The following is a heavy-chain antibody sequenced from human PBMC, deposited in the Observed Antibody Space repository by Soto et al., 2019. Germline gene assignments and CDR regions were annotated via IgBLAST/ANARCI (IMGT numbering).Heavy chain of an antibody. J-gene: IGHJ4*02. CDR2: IIPSYDRT. CDR1: GGTFSSYA. Sequence: ASVKVSCKASGGTFSSYAIHWVRQAPGQGLEWLGKIIPSYDRTNYAQKFQGRVTVTADTYTTTAYMELSSLRSDDTAAYYCARDPSNDYGGDTFDYWGQGTLVTVS. V-gene: IGHV1-69*04. CDR3: ARDPSNDYGGDTFDY. D-gene: IGHD4-17*01.